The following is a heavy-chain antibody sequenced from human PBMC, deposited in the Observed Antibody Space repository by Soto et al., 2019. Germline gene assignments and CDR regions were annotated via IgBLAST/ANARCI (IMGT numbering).Heavy chain of an antibody. D-gene: IGHD2-2*01. V-gene: IGHV3-9*01. J-gene: IGHJ3*02. Sequence: PGGSLRLSCAASGFTFDDYAMHWVRQAPGKGLDWVSGISWNSGSIGYADSVKGRFTISRDNAKNTLYLQMNSLRAEDTAVYYCARAGLGYCTSTSCHPGFDIWGQGTMVTVS. CDR1: GFTFDDYA. CDR2: ISWNSGSI. CDR3: ARAGLGYCTSTSCHPGFDI.